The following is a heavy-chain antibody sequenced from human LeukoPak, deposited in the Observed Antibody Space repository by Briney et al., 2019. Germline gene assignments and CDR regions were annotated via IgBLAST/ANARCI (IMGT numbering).Heavy chain of an antibody. D-gene: IGHD3-22*01. Sequence: SETLSLTCIVSGYSISSGYYWGWIRQPPGKGLEWIGSIYQGGGPYYNPSLKSRVTMSVDTSKNQFSLKLSSVTAADTAVYYCARADYYDGSATAFDIWGQGTMVTVSS. CDR3: ARADYYDGSATAFDI. V-gene: IGHV4-38-2*02. CDR2: IYQGGGP. J-gene: IGHJ3*02. CDR1: GYSISSGYY.